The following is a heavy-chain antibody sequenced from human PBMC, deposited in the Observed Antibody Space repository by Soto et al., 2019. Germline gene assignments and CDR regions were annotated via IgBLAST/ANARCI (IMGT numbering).Heavy chain of an antibody. CDR3: ARDLYFDY. V-gene: IGHV3-21*01. CDR1: GFTFSSYA. CDR2: ISSSSGNI. Sequence: GGSLRLSCAASGFTFSSYAMSWVRQAPGKGLEWVSAISSSSGNIYYADSVKGRFTTSRDNAKNSLYLQMNSLRAEDTAVYYCARDLYFDYWGQGTLVTVSS. J-gene: IGHJ4*02.